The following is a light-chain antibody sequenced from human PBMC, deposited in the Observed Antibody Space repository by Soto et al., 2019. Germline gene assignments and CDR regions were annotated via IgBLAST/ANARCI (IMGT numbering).Light chain of an antibody. CDR3: QQYGSSPLYT. Sequence: EVVLTQSPGTLSLSPGERATLSCRASQSVSSRYLAWYQQKPGQAPRLLIHGASSRATGIPDRFSGSGSGTDFTLTISSLEPEDFAVYYCQQYGSSPLYTFGQGTKLEIK. CDR2: GAS. CDR1: QSVSSRY. J-gene: IGKJ2*01. V-gene: IGKV3-20*01.